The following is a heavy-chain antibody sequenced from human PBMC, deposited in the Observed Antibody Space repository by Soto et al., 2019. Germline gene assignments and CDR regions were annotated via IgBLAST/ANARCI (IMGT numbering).Heavy chain of an antibody. CDR3: TKEGGNDAFDF. D-gene: IGHD3-16*01. CDR1: GLTLSSYG. V-gene: IGHV3-30*18. J-gene: IGHJ3*01. Sequence: QVPLVESGGGVVQPGRSLRLSCAASGLTLSSYGMHWVRQAPGKGLEWVAVISYDGSSTYYADSVKGRFTISRDTAKNTLYLQSTSLRAEDTGLYYCTKEGGNDAFDFWGQGTMVTVSS. CDR2: ISYDGSST.